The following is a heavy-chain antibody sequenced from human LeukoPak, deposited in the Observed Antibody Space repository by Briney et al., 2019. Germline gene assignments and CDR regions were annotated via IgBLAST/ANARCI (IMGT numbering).Heavy chain of an antibody. D-gene: IGHD2-15*01. Sequence: GSSVKVSCKASGGTFSSYTFSWVRQAPGQGLEWMGRINPSLGITNYAQKFEGRVTITADKSTSTAYVELSSLRSEDTAVYYCATSPSGYCSGISCYSYFQHWGQGTLVTVSS. CDR1: GGTFSSYT. CDR3: ATSPSGYCSGISCYSYFQH. V-gene: IGHV1-69*02. J-gene: IGHJ1*01. CDR2: INPSLGIT.